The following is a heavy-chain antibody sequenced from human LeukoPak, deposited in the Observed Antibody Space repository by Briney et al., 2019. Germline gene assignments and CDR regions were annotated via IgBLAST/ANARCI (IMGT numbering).Heavy chain of an antibody. V-gene: IGHV4-61*02. CDR1: GGSISTSSYY. CDR3: ARDYNLGIAVAGLPSWFDP. J-gene: IGHJ5*02. D-gene: IGHD6-19*01. Sequence: SETLSLTCTVSGGSISTSSYYWSWIRQPAGKGLEWIGRIYTSGSTNYNPSLKSRVTMSVDTSKNQFSLKLSSVTAADTAVYYCARDYNLGIAVAGLPSWFDPWGQGTLVTVSS. CDR2: IYTSGST.